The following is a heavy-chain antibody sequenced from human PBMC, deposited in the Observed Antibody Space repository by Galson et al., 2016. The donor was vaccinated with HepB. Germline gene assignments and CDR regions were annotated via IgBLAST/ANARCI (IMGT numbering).Heavy chain of an antibody. CDR1: GFTFSNAW. V-gene: IGHV3-15*01. CDR2: IKSETDGGTA. J-gene: IGHJ6*02. CDR3: ATLSKGAMDF. D-gene: IGHD5/OR15-5a*01. Sequence: SLRLSCAASGFTFSNAWMTWVRQAPGKGLEWVGRIKSETDGGTAVYAAPVKGRFTISRDGSKNTLHLQMDSLITEDTAVYYCATLSKGAMDFRGQGTMVTVSS.